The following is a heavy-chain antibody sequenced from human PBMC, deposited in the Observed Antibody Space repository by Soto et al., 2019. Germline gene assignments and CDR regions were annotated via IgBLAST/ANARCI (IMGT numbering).Heavy chain of an antibody. D-gene: IGHD3-10*01. J-gene: IGHJ4*02. CDR3: ATITMVRGVIITATGFDY. CDR2: FDPEDGET. CDR1: GYTLTELS. V-gene: IGHV1-24*01. Sequence: QVQLVQSGAEVKKPGASVKVSCKVSGYTLTELSMHWLRQAPGKGLEWMGGFDPEDGETIYAQKFQGRVTMTEDTSTDTAYMELSSLRSEDTAVYYCATITMVRGVIITATGFDYWGQGTLVTVSS.